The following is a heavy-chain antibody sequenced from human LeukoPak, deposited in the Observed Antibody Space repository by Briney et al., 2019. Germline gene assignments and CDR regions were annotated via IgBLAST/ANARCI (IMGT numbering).Heavy chain of an antibody. J-gene: IGHJ4*02. CDR3: ARDPEVVGKVLFDY. CDR1: GFTFSEYW. CDR2: IKEDGSDQ. V-gene: IGHV3-7*01. Sequence: PGGSLRLSCAASGFTFSEYWMTWVRQAPGKGLEWVANIKEDGSDQYYVNSVKGRFTISRDNAKNSLFLQMNSLRAEDTAVYYCARDPEVVGKVLFDYWGQGALVTVSS. D-gene: IGHD2-2*01.